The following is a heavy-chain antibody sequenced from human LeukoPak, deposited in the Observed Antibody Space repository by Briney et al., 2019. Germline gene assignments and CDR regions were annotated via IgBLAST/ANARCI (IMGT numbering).Heavy chain of an antibody. Sequence: GASVKVSCKASGYTFTKYDIHWVRQAPGQRLERMGWISPYIGNTYYSQKLQGRVTMTTDTSTTTAYMELRSLRSDDTGVYYCARFTPRLSREKFDYWGQGTLVTVSS. CDR2: ISPYIGNT. CDR1: GYTFTKYD. D-gene: IGHD3-3*02. CDR3: ARFTPRLSREKFDY. V-gene: IGHV1-18*01. J-gene: IGHJ4*02.